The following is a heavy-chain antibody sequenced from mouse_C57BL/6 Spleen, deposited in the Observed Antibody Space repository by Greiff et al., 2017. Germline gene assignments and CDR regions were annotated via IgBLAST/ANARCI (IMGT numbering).Heavy chain of an antibody. CDR3: AREDDGYYYFAY. D-gene: IGHD2-3*01. Sequence: VQLQQSGPGLVKPSQSLSLTCSVTGYSITSGYYWDWIRQFPGNKLEWMGYISYDGSNNYNPSLKNRISITRDTSKNQFFLKLNSVTTEDTATYYCAREDDGYYYFAYWGQGTTLTVSS. V-gene: IGHV3-6*01. CDR1: GYSITSGYY. J-gene: IGHJ2*01. CDR2: ISYDGSN.